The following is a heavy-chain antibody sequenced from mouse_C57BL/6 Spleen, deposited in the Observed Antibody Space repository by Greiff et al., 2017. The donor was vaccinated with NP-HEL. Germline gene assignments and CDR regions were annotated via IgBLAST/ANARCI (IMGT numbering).Heavy chain of an antibody. CDR3: ARELPLGEVYGSSYSWFAY. V-gene: IGHV5-4*01. Sequence: EVNLVESGGGLVKPGGSLKLSCAASGFTFSSYAMSWVRQTPEKRLEWVATISDGGSYTYYPDNVKGRFTISRDNAKNNLYLQMSHLKSEDTAMYYCARELPLGEVYGSSYSWFAYWGQGTLVTVSA. CDR2: ISDGGSYT. J-gene: IGHJ3*01. CDR1: GFTFSSYA. D-gene: IGHD1-1*01.